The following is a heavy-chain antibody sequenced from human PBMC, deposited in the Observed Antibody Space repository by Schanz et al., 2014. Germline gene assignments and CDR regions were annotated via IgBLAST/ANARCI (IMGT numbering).Heavy chain of an antibody. V-gene: IGHV3-7*04. D-gene: IGHD3-10*01. CDR3: ARDNYYGSGSCAY. CDR2: ISYDGSNK. CDR1: GFTFSKYW. J-gene: IGHJ4*02. Sequence: EVQLVESGGGLVQPGGSLRLSCAASGFTFSKYWMSWVRQAPGKGLEWVAVISYDGSNKYYADSVKGRFTISRDNAKNSMYLHMKSLRGEDTAVYYCARDNYYGSGSCAYWGQGTLVTVSS.